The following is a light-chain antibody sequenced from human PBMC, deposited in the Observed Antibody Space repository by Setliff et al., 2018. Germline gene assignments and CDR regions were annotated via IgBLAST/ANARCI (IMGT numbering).Light chain of an antibody. CDR1: SSDVGGYNY. CDR2: EVS. Sequence: QSALTQPPSASGSPGQSVTISCTGTSSDVGGYNYVSWYQQHPGKAPKLMIYEVSKRPSGVPDRFSGSKSGNTASLTVSGLQAEDEADYYCSSYAGSNNPHVFGTGTKGTVL. CDR3: SSYAGSNNPHV. V-gene: IGLV2-8*01. J-gene: IGLJ1*01.